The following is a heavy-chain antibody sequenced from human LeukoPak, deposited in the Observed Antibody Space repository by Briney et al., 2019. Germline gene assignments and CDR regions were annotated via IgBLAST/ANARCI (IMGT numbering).Heavy chain of an antibody. J-gene: IGHJ4*02. CDR3: AGGSTAMGDY. Sequence: SETLSLTCTVSGGSISSYYWSWIRQPPGKGLEWIGYIYYSGSTNYNPSLKSRVTISVDTSKNQFSLKLSSVTAADTAVYYCAGGSTAMGDYWGQGTLVTVSS. V-gene: IGHV4-59*12. CDR2: IYYSGST. D-gene: IGHD5-18*01. CDR1: GGSISSYY.